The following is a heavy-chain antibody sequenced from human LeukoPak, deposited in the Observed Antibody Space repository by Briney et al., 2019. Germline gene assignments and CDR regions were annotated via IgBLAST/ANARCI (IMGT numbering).Heavy chain of an antibody. J-gene: IGHJ4*02. D-gene: IGHD3-10*01. Sequence: GGSLTLPCAASGFTFSRYAMRWARQAPGKGLEWVSSICGCCGSIYYVHPGKGRFTISRDNSKNTLYLQMNSLRAEDTAVYYCAKMSYGSGSYYNWVDYWGQGTLVTVSS. CDR3: AKMSYGSGSYYNWVDY. CDR1: GFTFSRYA. V-gene: IGHV3-23*01. CDR2: ICGCCGSI.